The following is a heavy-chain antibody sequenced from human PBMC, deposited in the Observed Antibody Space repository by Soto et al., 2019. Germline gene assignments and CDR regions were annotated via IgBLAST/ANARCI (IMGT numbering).Heavy chain of an antibody. J-gene: IGHJ4*02. V-gene: IGHV4-4*02. CDR2: IYHSGST. CDR3: ARCIIMVRGVIITYFDY. Sequence: PSETLSLTCAVSGGSISSSNWWSWVRQPPGKGLEWIGQIYHSGSTNYNPSLKSRVTISVDKSKNQFSLKLSSVTAADTAVYYCARCIIMVRGVIITYFDYWGQGTLVTVSS. D-gene: IGHD3-10*01. CDR1: GGSISSSNW.